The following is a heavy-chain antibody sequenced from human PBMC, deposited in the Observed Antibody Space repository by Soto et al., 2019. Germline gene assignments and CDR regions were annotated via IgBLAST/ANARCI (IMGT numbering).Heavy chain of an antibody. D-gene: IGHD7-27*01. CDR2: IYHSGST. CDR3: ARGPPLGY. J-gene: IGHJ4*02. V-gene: IGHV4-30-2*01. CDR1: GGSISSGGYS. Sequence: QLQLQESGSGLVKPSQTLSLTCAVSGGSISSGGYSWSWIRQPPGKGLEWIGYIYHSGSTYYNPSXXGXVXXSGDRSKDQCSLKLSSVTAAATAVYYCARGPPLGYWGQGTLVTVSS.